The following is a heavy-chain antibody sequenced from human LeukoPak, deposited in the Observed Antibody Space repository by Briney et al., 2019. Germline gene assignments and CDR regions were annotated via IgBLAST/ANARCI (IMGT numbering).Heavy chain of an antibody. J-gene: IGHJ4*02. Sequence: GGSLSLSCGPSGFKFSNHWMHCVRQSPGRGLVWVPGINNDGGDTSHADSVEGRFTISRDNAENTLYLQMNSLRVEDTAMYFCARNNWGIDDWGQGTLVTVST. CDR2: INNDGGDT. V-gene: IGHV3-74*01. CDR1: GFKFSNHW. D-gene: IGHD7-27*01. CDR3: ARNNWGIDD.